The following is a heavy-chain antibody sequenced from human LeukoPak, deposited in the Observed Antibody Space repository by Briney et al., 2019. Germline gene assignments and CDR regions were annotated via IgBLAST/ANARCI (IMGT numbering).Heavy chain of an antibody. CDR3: AKDNLGGSGSYLDY. Sequence: GGSLGLSCAASGFTFDDYAMHWVRQAPGKGLEWVSGISWNSGSIGYADSVKGRFTISRDNAKNSLYLQMNSLRAEDTALYYCAKDNLGGSGSYLDYWGQGTLVTVSS. D-gene: IGHD3-10*01. CDR1: GFTFDDYA. V-gene: IGHV3-9*01. CDR2: ISWNSGSI. J-gene: IGHJ4*02.